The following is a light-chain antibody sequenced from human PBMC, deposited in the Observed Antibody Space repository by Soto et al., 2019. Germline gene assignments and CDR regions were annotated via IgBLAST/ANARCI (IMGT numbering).Light chain of an antibody. J-gene: IGKJ4*01. CDR3: QQLNSYPRT. V-gene: IGKV1-9*01. Sequence: EIQLTQSPSFLSASVGDRVTIACRASQGISSFLAWYQQKPGKAPKLLIYAASTLQRGVPSRFSGSGSGTEFTLTISSLQPEDFATYYCQQLNSYPRTFGGGTKVEIK. CDR2: AAS. CDR1: QGISSF.